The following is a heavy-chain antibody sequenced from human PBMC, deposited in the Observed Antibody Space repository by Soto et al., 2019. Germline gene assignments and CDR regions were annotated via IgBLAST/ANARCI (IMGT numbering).Heavy chain of an antibody. J-gene: IGHJ4*02. V-gene: IGHV4-61*01. Sequence: EFLPLSCAASGACVSSGSYYWTWIRQPPGKGLEWIGYITDVGSNDYNPSLKSRVTISADTTKNHFSLNLRSVTAADTAIYYCARQRVAPAQDYFDYWGQGISVTVSS. CDR3: ARQRVAPAQDYFDY. CDR2: ITDVGSN. CDR1: GACVSSGSYY. D-gene: IGHD2-2*01.